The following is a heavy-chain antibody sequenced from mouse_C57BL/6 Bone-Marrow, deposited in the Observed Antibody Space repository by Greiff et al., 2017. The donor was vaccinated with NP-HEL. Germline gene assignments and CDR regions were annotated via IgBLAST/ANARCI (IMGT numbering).Heavy chain of an antibody. D-gene: IGHD1-1*01. Sequence: VKLVESGAELMKPGASVKLSCKATGYTFTGYWIEWVKQRPGHGLEWIGEILPGSGSTNYNEKFKGKATFTADPSSTPAYMQLRSLPTADSAIFYGARKGWLLVCAYWGQGTLVTVAA. CDR2: ILPGSGST. CDR1: GYTFTGYW. CDR3: ARKGWLLVCAY. J-gene: IGHJ3*01. V-gene: IGHV1-9*01.